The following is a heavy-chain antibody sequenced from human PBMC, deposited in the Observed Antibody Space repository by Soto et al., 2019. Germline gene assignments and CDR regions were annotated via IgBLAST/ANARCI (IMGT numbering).Heavy chain of an antibody. CDR1: GYTFADFY. CDR3: VTSTYDDFCSVSF. D-gene: IGHD3-3*01. V-gene: IGHV1-2*02. Sequence: ASVKVTRKSSGYTFADFYFHWVRQPPGQGFEWMGWMNTNTGGAVYAQQFLGGVAMTSETPINTAYMALSRLPYNDTAVCFCVTSTYDDFCSVSFWGQGTLVTVSS. CDR2: MNTNTGGA. J-gene: IGHJ4*02.